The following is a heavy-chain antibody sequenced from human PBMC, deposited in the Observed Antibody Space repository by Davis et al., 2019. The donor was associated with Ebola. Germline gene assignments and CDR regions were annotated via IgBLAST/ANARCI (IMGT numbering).Heavy chain of an antibody. Sequence: PGGSLRLSCSASGFNFGVYTIHWVRQTPGKGLEWVALISPDGSDKRFADFVKGRFTISRDSSNNTLSLQMMNLKPQDTAVYYCARSRLSEGRLFDPWGQGTLVTVSS. CDR3: ARSRLSEGRLFDP. J-gene: IGHJ5*02. V-gene: IGHV3-30-3*01. CDR1: GFNFGVYT. CDR2: ISPDGSDK.